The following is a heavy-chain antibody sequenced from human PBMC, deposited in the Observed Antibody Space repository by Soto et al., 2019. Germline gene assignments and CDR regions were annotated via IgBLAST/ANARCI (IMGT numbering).Heavy chain of an antibody. CDR1: GFTFAEYA. Sequence: GSLRLSCTASGFTFAEYAVSWFRQAPGKGLEWIGEINHSGSTNYNPSLKSRVTISVDTSKDQFSLKLSSVTAADTAVYYCARGRRLLLWFGESTDAFDIWGQGTMVTVSS. CDR3: ARGRRLLLWFGESTDAFDI. J-gene: IGHJ3*02. CDR2: INHSGST. V-gene: IGHV4-34*01. D-gene: IGHD3-10*01.